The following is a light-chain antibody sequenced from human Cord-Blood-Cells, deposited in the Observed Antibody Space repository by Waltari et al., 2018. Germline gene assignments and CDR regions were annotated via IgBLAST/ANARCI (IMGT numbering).Light chain of an antibody. CDR2: DAS. V-gene: IGKV3-11*01. Sequence: EIVLTHSPAPLSLSPGERATLSGRASQSVSSYLAWYQQKPGQAPRLLIYDASNRATGIPARFSGRGSGTDFTLTISSLEPEDFAVYYCQQRSNWLFTFGPGTKVDIK. CDR1: QSVSSY. CDR3: QQRSNWLFT. J-gene: IGKJ3*01.